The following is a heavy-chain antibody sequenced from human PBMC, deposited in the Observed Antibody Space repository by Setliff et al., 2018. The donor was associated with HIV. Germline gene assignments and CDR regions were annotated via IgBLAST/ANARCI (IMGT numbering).Heavy chain of an antibody. CDR3: ARGVIETDYDYVDIYYYNYMDV. CDR2: IYTSAST. CDR1: DGSISTGSYY. J-gene: IGHJ6*03. Sequence: PSETLSLTCTVADGSISTGSYYWSWVRQPAWRGLEWIGRIYTSASTNYNPSLKSRVTISVDTSKKHVSLRLTSVTAADTAVYFCARGVIETDYDYVDIYYYNYMDVWGKGTTVTVSS. D-gene: IGHD5-12*01. V-gene: IGHV4-61*02.